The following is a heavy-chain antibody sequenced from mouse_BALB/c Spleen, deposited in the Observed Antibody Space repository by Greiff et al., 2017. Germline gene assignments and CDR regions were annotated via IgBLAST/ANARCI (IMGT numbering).Heavy chain of an antibody. CDR3: ARSLGRMAMDY. V-gene: IGHV1S127*01. Sequence: QVQLQQSGPQLVRPGASVKISCKASGYSFTSYWMHWVKQRPGQGLEWIGMIDPSDSETRLNQKFKDKATLTVDKSSSTAYMQLSSPTSEDSAVYYCARSLGRMAMDYGGQGTSVTVSS. D-gene: IGHD4-1*01. CDR2: IDPSDSET. CDR1: GYSFTSYW. J-gene: IGHJ4*01.